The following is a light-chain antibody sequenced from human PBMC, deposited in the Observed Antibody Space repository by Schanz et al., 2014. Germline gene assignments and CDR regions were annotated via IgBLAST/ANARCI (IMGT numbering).Light chain of an antibody. V-gene: IGLV4-69*01. CDR3: ETCDTYFYCV. CDR1: SGHSSYA. CDR2: LNSDGSH. Sequence: QLVLTQSPSASASLGASVKLTCTLSSGHSSYAIAWHQQQPEKGPRYLMKLNSDGSHSKGDGIPDRFSGSSSGAERYLTISSLQSEDEADYYCETCDTYFYCVFGGGTKLTVL. J-gene: IGLJ2*01.